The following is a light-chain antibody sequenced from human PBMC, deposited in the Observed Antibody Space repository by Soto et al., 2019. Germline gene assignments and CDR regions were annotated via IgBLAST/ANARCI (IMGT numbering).Light chain of an antibody. CDR3: QRRRTWT. CDR2: DAS. V-gene: IGKV3-11*01. J-gene: IGKJ1*01. CDR1: QSVSSY. Sequence: DIVLTQSPATLSLSPGERATLSCRASQSVSSYLAWYQQKPGQGPRLLIHDASKRATDIPARFTGSGSGTDFTLTISSLEPEDFAVYFCQRRRTWTFGQGNKVEV.